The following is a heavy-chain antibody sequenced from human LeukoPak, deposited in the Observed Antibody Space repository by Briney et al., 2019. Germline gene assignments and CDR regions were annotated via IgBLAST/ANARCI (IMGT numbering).Heavy chain of an antibody. V-gene: IGHV3-23*01. CDR1: GFIFNNYG. J-gene: IGHJ5*02. CDR3: AKGGSDYFADL. D-gene: IGHD2-21*01. CDR2: ISNDGGGT. Sequence: GGSLRLSCAASGFIFNNYGLIWVRQAPGKGLQWVSAISNDGGGTTYADFVKGRFTISRDNSKNTLFLQMSSLRAEDTALYYCAKGGSDYFADLWGQGTLVTVSS.